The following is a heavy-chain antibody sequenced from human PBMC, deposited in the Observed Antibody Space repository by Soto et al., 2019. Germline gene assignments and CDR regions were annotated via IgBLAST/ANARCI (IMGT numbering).Heavy chain of an antibody. Sequence: EVHLLQSGGGLVQPGGSLRLSCAASGFTFSNSVMSWVRQAPGKGLEWVSTIAGKTYYSDSVKGRFTISRDNSQSTLYLQMNSLRAEDKEVYYCARRTDVPTGMLDYWGQGTLVTVSS. CDR3: ARRTDVPTGMLDY. V-gene: IGHV3-23*01. J-gene: IGHJ4*02. CDR1: GFTFSNSV. CDR2: IAGKT. D-gene: IGHD2-2*01.